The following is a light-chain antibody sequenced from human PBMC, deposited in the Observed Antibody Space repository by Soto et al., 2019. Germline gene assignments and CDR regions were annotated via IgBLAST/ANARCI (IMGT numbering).Light chain of an antibody. Sequence: DIQMTQSPSSLSASIGDRGTITCRSSQGISNSLAWYQQKPGKGPSLLIYDASTLQSGVPSRFSGSGSGTDFTLTINSLQPEDVATYYCQKYKSAPYTFGPGTKVDIK. CDR2: DAS. V-gene: IGKV1-27*01. CDR3: QKYKSAPYT. J-gene: IGKJ3*01. CDR1: QGISNS.